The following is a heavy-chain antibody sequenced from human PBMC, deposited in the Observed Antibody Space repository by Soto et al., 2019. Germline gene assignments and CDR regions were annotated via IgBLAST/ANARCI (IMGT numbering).Heavy chain of an antibody. CDR3: ARTPEWLAVDY. CDR2: IYYSGST. D-gene: IGHD6-19*01. V-gene: IGHV4-59*01. Sequence: PSETLSLTCTVSGGSISRYYWSWIRQPPGKGLEWIGYIYYSGSTNYNPSLKCLVTISVDTSKNQFSLKLSSVTAADTAVYYCARTPEWLAVDYWGEGTVVTVS. CDR1: GGSISRYY. J-gene: IGHJ4*02.